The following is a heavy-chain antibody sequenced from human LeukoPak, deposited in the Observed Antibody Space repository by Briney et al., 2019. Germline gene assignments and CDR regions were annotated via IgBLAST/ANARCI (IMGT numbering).Heavy chain of an antibody. CDR2: ISSSSSYI. CDR1: GFTFSSYS. V-gene: IGHV3-21*01. Sequence: GGSLRLSCAASGFTFSSYSMNWVRQAPGKGLEWVSSISSSSSYIYYADSVKGRFTISRDNAKNSLYLQMNSPRAEDTAVYYCARADSYGYYGYFDYWGQGTLVTVSS. CDR3: ARADSYGYYGYFDY. J-gene: IGHJ4*02. D-gene: IGHD5-18*01.